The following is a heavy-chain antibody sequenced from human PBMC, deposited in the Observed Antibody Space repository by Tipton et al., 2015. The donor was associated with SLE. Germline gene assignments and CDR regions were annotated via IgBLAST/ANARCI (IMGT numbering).Heavy chain of an antibody. CDR3: AKDRGQGLRWQLVSFDT. J-gene: IGHJ3*02. V-gene: IGHV3-11*01. CDR1: GFTFSDYS. Sequence: SLRLSCAASGFTFSDYSMSWIRQAPGKGLEWVSYITNSGQTTYYADSVKGRFTISRDTAKNSLYLQMNSLRAEDTAVYYCAKDRGQGLRWQLVSFDTWGQGTMVTVSS. D-gene: IGHD4-23*01. CDR2: ITNSGQTT.